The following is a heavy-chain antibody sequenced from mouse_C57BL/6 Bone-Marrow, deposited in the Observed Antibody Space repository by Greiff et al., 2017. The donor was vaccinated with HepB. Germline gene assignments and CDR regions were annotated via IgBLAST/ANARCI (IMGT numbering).Heavy chain of an antibody. CDR3: ARFYYDYDDY. CDR2: IYPRSGNT. J-gene: IGHJ4*01. D-gene: IGHD2-4*01. V-gene: IGHV1-81*01. Sequence: QVQLKESGAGLARPGASVKLSCKASGYTFTSYGISWVKQRTGQGLEWIGEIYPRSGNTYYNEKFKGKATLTADKSSSTAYMELRSLTSEDSAVYFCARFYYDYDDYWGQGTSVTVSS. CDR1: GYTFTSYG.